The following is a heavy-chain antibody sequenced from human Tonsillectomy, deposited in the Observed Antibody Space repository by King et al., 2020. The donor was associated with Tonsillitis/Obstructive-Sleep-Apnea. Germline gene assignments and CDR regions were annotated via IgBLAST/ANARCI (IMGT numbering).Heavy chain of an antibody. CDR3: ARECRGRNFDY. V-gene: IGHV3-53*01. D-gene: IGHD3-10*01. Sequence: EVQLVESGGGLIQPGGSLRLSCPASGLTVRTNSMTWVRQTPGKGLEWVSIVYSGGSTNYADSVKGRFTISRERSENTLYLQLNSLRAEDTAVYYRARECRGRNFDYWGQGTLVTVSS. J-gene: IGHJ4*02. CDR2: VYSGGST. CDR1: GLTVRTNS.